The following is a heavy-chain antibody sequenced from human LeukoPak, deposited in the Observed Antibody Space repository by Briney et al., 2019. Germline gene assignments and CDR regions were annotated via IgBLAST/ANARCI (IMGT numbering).Heavy chain of an antibody. D-gene: IGHD3-9*01. V-gene: IGHV1-18*01. Sequence: ASVKVSCKASGYTFTSYGISWVRQAPGQGLEWMGWISAYNGNTNYAQKLQGRVTMTTDTSTSTAYMELRSLRSDDTAVYYCARVDYDILTGYYSDAFDIWGQGTMVTVSS. J-gene: IGHJ3*02. CDR2: ISAYNGNT. CDR3: ARVDYDILTGYYSDAFDI. CDR1: GYTFTSYG.